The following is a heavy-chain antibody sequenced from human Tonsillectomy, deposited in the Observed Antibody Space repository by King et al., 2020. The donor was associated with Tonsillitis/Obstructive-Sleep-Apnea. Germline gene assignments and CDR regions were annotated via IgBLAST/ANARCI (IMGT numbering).Heavy chain of an antibody. CDR1: GFTFSSYA. J-gene: IGHJ6*03. CDR2: ISGGGGST. CDR3: ALRISSGSYYTDYYMDV. Sequence: VQLVESGGGLVQPGGSLRISCAASGFTFSSYAMSWVRQAPGKGLEWVSAISGGGGSTFYADSVKGRFTISRDNSKNTLYLQMNSLRAEDTAVYYCALRISSGSYYTDYYMDVWGKGTTVTVSS. V-gene: IGHV3-23*04. D-gene: IGHD3-10*01.